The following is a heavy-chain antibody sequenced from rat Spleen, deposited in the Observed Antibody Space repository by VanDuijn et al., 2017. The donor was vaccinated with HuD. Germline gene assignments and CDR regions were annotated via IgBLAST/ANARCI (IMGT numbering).Heavy chain of an antibody. CDR1: GFTFSDFY. J-gene: IGHJ2*01. V-gene: IGHV5-22*01. D-gene: IGHD1-9*01. CDR2: ISYEGGST. CDR3: ATGRYHGYTSWYFDY. Sequence: EVQLVGSGGGLVQPGRSLKLSCAASGFTFSDFYMAWVRQAPKKGLEWVASISYEGGSTYYGDSVRGRFTISRDNAKSTLYLQMNSLRSEDTATYYCATGRYHGYTSWYFDYWGQGVMVTVSS.